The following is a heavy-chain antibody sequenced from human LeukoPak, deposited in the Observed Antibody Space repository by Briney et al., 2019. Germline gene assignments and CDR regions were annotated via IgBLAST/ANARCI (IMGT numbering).Heavy chain of an antibody. CDR3: AGSGWTEYYFDY. D-gene: IGHD6-19*01. J-gene: IGHJ4*02. CDR2: IYYSGNT. V-gene: IGHV4-59*08. Sequence: SETLSLTCTVSGGSISSYYWSWIRQPPGKGLEWIGYIYYSGNTNYNPSLKSRVTISVDTSKNQFSLKLSSVTAADTAVYYCAGSGWTEYYFDYWGQGTLVTVSS. CDR1: GGSISSYY.